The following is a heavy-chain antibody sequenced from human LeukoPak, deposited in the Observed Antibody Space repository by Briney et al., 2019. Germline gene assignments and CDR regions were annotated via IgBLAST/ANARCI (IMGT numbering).Heavy chain of an antibody. Sequence: ASVKVSCKASGGTFSSYAISWVRQAPGQGLEWMGWMNPNSGNTGYAQKFQGRVTITRNTSISTAYMELSSLRSEDTAVYYCAVNYREFDYWGQGTLVTVSS. CDR1: GGTFSSYA. CDR3: AVNYREFDY. V-gene: IGHV1-8*03. D-gene: IGHD1-7*01. J-gene: IGHJ4*02. CDR2: MNPNSGNT.